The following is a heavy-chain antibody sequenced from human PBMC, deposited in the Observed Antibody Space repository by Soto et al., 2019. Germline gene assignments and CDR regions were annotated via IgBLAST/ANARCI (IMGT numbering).Heavy chain of an antibody. CDR2: ISGNGIAT. J-gene: IGHJ5*02. CDR1: GFIFSDHA. CDR3: ARDAISMVRGTNNWFDP. D-gene: IGHD3-10*01. V-gene: IGHV3-23*01. Sequence: EVQLLESGGGLVQPGGSLRLSCEASGFIFSDHAMSWVRQAPGKGLEWVSAISGNGIATYYADSVKGRFTISRDNSKNTLYLQMNRLRADDTAVYYCARDAISMVRGTNNWFDPWGKGTLVTVSS.